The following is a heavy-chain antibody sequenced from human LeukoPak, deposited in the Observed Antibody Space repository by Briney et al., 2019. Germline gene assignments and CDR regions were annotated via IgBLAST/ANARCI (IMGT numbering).Heavy chain of an antibody. Sequence: SETLSLTCTVSGGSISSGSYYWSWIRQPAGKGLEWIGRIYTSGSTNYNPSLKSRVTISVDTSKNQFSLKLSSVTAADTAVYYCARAYYGSGSYYNNPLGYWGQGTLVTVSS. CDR2: IYTSGST. CDR1: GGSISSGSYY. D-gene: IGHD3-10*01. V-gene: IGHV4-61*02. J-gene: IGHJ4*02. CDR3: ARAYYGSGSYYNNPLGY.